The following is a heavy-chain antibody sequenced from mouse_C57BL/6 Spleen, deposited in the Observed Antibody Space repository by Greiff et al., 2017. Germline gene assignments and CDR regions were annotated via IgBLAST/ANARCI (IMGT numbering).Heavy chain of an antibody. J-gene: IGHJ2*01. Sequence: QVQLQQSGAELARPGASVKLSCKASGYTFTSYGISWVKQRTGQGLEWIGEIYPRSGNTYYNEKFKGKATLTADKSSSTAYMELRSLTSEDSAVYFCAHFDYWGQGTTLTGSS. CDR3: AHFDY. CDR2: IYPRSGNT. CDR1: GYTFTSYG. V-gene: IGHV1-81*01.